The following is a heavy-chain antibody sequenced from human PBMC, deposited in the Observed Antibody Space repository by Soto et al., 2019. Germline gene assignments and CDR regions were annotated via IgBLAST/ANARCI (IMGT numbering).Heavy chain of an antibody. CDR3: ARKGDVDY. CDR2: ISYDGSNK. J-gene: IGHJ4*02. D-gene: IGHD1-26*01. Sequence: QVQLVESGGGVVQPGRSLRLSCAASGFTFSSYAMHWVRQAPGKGLEWVAVISYDGSNKYYAGSVKGRFTISRDNSKDTLYLQMNSLRAEDTAVYYCARKGDVDYWGQGTLVTVSS. CDR1: GFTFSSYA. V-gene: IGHV3-30-3*01.